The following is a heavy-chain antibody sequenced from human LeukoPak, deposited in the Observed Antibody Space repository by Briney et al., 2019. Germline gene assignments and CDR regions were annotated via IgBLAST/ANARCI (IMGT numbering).Heavy chain of an antibody. CDR2: IYYSGST. V-gene: IGHV4-39*07. J-gene: IGHJ4*02. Sequence: PSETLPLTCTVSGGSISSSSYYWGWIRQPPGKGLEWIGSIYYSGSTYYNPSLKSRVTISVDTSKNQFSLKLSSVTAADTAVYYCARVGWLVQSVDYWGQGTLVTVSS. D-gene: IGHD6-19*01. CDR3: ARVGWLVQSVDY. CDR1: GGSISSSSYY.